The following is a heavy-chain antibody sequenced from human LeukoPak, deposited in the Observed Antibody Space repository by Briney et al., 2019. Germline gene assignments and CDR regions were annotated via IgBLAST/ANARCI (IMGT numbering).Heavy chain of an antibody. CDR1: GDSISTYY. D-gene: IGHD5-12*01. V-gene: IGHV4-59*01. CDR2: IYDSGRT. CDR3: ARDRLGGYSYVY. Sequence: SETLSLTCSVSGDSISTYYWSWIRQSPGKRLEYVGYIYDSGRTNYNPSLKSRVTISKDTSKNQFSLKLSSVTAADTAVYYCARDRLGGYSYVYWGQGSLVTVSS. J-gene: IGHJ4*02.